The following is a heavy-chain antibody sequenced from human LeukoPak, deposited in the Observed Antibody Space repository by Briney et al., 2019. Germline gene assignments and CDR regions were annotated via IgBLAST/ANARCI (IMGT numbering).Heavy chain of an antibody. CDR3: VKGFNWYFDL. J-gene: IGHJ2*01. CDR2: IWYDGSIK. Sequence: GGSLGLSCVASGFSFSDYGVHWVRQAPGKGLEWVAVIWYDGSIKYYADSVKGRFTISRDNSRNTVYLRMNSLRVEDTAVYYCVKGFNWYFDLWGRGTLVTVSS. CDR1: GFSFSDYG. V-gene: IGHV3-33*06.